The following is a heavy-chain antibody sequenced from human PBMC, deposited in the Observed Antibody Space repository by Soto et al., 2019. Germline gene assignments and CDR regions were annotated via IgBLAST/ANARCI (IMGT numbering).Heavy chain of an antibody. Sequence: QVQLVESGGGVVQPGRSLRLSCAASGFTFSTYAMHWVRQAPGKGLEWVTVISDDGNNKYYADSVKGRFTISRDNSKNTLYLQSNSLRAEDTAVYYCAKEGNYGNPEIDYWGQGTLVTVSS. V-gene: IGHV3-30-3*01. J-gene: IGHJ4*02. D-gene: IGHD3-10*01. CDR2: ISDDGNNK. CDR1: GFTFSTYA. CDR3: AKEGNYGNPEIDY.